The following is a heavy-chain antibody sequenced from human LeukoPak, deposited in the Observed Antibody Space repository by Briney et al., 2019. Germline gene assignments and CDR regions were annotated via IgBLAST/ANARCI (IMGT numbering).Heavy chain of an antibody. Sequence: GESLKISCKGSGYSFTSYWISWVRQMPGKGLEWMGRIDPSDSYTNYSPSFQGHVTISADKSIGTAYLQWSSLKASDTAMYYCAGARHGDYRWDYWGQGTLVTVSS. D-gene: IGHD4-17*01. CDR2: IDPSDSYT. CDR1: GYSFTSYW. J-gene: IGHJ4*02. CDR3: AGARHGDYRWDY. V-gene: IGHV5-10-1*01.